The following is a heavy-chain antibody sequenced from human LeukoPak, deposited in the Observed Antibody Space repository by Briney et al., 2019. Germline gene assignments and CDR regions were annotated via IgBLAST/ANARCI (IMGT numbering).Heavy chain of an antibody. CDR1: GDSTNTGGYY. D-gene: IGHD5-18*01. CDR3: ARAPGGYTYGYYFDY. CDR2: IHYSGST. Sequence: SETLSLTCTVSGDSTNTGGYYWSWIRQHPGKGLEWVGYIHYSGSTSYNPSLKTRATIAVDTSKTQFSLNLSSVTAADTAVYYCARAPGGYTYGYYFDYWGQGTLVTVSS. V-gene: IGHV4-31*03. J-gene: IGHJ4*02.